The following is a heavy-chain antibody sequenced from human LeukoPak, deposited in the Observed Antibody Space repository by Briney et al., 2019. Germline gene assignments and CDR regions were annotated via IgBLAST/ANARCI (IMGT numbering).Heavy chain of an antibody. Sequence: GASVNASFMASGYTFTYYYIHWVRQAPGQGREGMGWINPNSGGTNYAQKFQDRVIMTRDASISTAYMELSSLRSDDTALYYCARRGSGNYYNVDYFDYWSQGTLVTASS. CDR1: GYTFTYYY. D-gene: IGHD3-10*01. J-gene: IGHJ4*02. CDR3: ARRGSGNYYNVDYFDY. V-gene: IGHV1-2*02. CDR2: INPNSGGT.